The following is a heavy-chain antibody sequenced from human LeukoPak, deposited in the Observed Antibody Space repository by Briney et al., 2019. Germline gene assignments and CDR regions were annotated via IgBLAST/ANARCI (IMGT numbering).Heavy chain of an antibody. D-gene: IGHD3-22*01. CDR2: TYYSGST. CDR3: ARPYYYDSRIDP. J-gene: IGHJ5*02. Sequence: SQTLSLTCTVSGGSISSGDYYWSWIRQPPGKGLEWIGYTYYSGSTYYNPSLKSRATISVDTSKNQFSLKLTSVTAADTAVYYCARPYYYDSRIDPWGQGTLVTVST. V-gene: IGHV4-30-4*01. CDR1: GGSISSGDYY.